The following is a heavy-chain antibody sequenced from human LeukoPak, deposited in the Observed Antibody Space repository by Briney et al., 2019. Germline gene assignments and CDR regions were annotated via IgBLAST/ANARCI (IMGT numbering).Heavy chain of an antibody. CDR2: ISSSSSYI. CDR3: ARGSGVQVWSSLDY. CDR1: GFTLRNYS. Sequence: PGGSLRLSCAASGFTLRNYSMNWVRQAPGKGLEWVSSISSSSSYIYYADSMKGRFTISRDNAKDSLYLQMNSLRAEDTAVYYCARGSGVQVWSSLDYWGQGTLVTVSS. V-gene: IGHV3-21*06. D-gene: IGHD5-18*01. J-gene: IGHJ4*02.